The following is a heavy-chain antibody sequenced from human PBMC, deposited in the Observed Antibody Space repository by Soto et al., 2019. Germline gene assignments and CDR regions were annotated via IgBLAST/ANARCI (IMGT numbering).Heavy chain of an antibody. CDR3: AREYYYASSGLKQQ. CDR1: GASINTGGYY. Sequence: QVQLQQSGPGLVKPSQTLSLTCTVSGASINTGGYYWTWIRQYPGQGLEWIGYVYYNGNTFYNPSLESRVVLSIDTSKNQFSLTVNSVTAADTAVYYCAREYYYASSGLKQQRGQGTLVTVSS. V-gene: IGHV4-31*03. D-gene: IGHD3-22*01. CDR2: VYYNGNT. J-gene: IGHJ4*02.